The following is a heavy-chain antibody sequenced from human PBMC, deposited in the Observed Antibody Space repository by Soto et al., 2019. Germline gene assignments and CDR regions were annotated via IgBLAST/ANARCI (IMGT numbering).Heavy chain of an antibody. CDR3: ARHWDELSIWN. V-gene: IGHV4-59*08. CDR2: IYYSGST. J-gene: IGHJ4*02. D-gene: IGHD3-16*02. Sequence: GSLRLSCTVSGGSISSYYWSWIRQPPGKGLEWIGYIYYSGSTNYNPSLKSRVTISVDTSKNQFSLKLSFVTAADTAVYYCARHWDELSIWNWGQGTLVTVSS. CDR1: GGSISSYY.